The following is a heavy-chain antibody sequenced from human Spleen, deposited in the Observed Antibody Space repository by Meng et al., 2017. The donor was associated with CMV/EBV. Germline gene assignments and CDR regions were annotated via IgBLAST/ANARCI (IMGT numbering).Heavy chain of an antibody. J-gene: IGHJ6*02. CDR1: GGSFSGYY. V-gene: IGHV4-34*01. Sequence: SETLSLTCAVYGGSFSGYYWSWIRQPPGKGLEWIGEINHSGSTNYNPSLKSRVTISRDNSKNTLYLQMNSLRAEDTAVYYCARSSGYSGYDYGMDVWGQGTTVTVSS. CDR2: INHSGST. CDR3: ARSSGYSGYDYGMDV. D-gene: IGHD5-12*01.